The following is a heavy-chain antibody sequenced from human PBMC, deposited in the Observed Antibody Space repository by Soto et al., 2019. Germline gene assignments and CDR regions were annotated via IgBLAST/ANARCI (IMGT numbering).Heavy chain of an antibody. CDR2: ISYDGSNK. CDR1: GFTSSSYA. CDR3: ARDLRVRSFWFDP. Sequence: GGSLRLSCAASGFTSSSYAMHWVRQAPGKGLEWVAVISYDGSNKYYADSVKGRFTISRDNSKNTLYLQMNSLRAEDTAVYYCARDLRVRSFWFDPWGQGTLVTVSS. D-gene: IGHD6-13*01. V-gene: IGHV3-30-3*01. J-gene: IGHJ5*02.